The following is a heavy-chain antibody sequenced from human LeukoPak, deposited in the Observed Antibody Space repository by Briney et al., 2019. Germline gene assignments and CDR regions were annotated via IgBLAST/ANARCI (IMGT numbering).Heavy chain of an antibody. J-gene: IGHJ3*02. CDR3: ARLTPKRYYDSSGCRRAFDI. CDR1: GGSISSSSYY. D-gene: IGHD3-22*01. V-gene: IGHV4-39*01. Sequence: PSETLSLTCTVSGGSISSSSYYWGWIRQPPGKGLEWIGRIYYSGTTYYNPSLKSRVTISGDTSKNQFSLKLSSVTAADTAVYYCARLTPKRYYDSSGCRRAFDIWGQGTMVTVSS. CDR2: IYYSGTT.